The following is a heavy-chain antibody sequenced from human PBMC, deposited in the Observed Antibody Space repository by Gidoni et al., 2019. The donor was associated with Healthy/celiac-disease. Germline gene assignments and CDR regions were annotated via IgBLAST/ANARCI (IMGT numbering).Heavy chain of an antibody. D-gene: IGHD4-17*01. CDR1: GGSISSSSYY. V-gene: IGHV4-39*01. CDR2: IYYSGST. Sequence: QLQLQESGPGLVKPSETLSLTCTVSGGSISSSSYYWGWIRQPPGKGLEWIGSIYYSGSTYYNPSIKSRVTISVDTSKNQFSLKLSSVTAADTAVYYCARLPTTVKYYYYYYMDVWGKGTTVTVSS. CDR3: ARLPTTVKYYYYYYMDV. J-gene: IGHJ6*03.